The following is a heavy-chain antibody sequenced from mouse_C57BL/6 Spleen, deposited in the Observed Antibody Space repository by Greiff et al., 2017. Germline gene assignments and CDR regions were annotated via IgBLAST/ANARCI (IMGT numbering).Heavy chain of an antibody. V-gene: IGHV1-59*01. J-gene: IGHJ2*01. CDR3: ASLRQLRS. Sequence: QVQLQQPGAELVRPGTSVKLSCTASGYTFTSYWMHWVKPRPGQGLEWIGVIDPSDSYTNYNQKFKGKATLTVAPSSSTAYMQLSSLTSEDSAVYYCASLRQLRSWGQGTTLTVAS. D-gene: IGHD3-2*02. CDR2: IDPSDSYT. CDR1: GYTFTSYW.